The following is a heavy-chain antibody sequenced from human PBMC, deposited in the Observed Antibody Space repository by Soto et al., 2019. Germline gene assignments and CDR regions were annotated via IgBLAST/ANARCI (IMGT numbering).Heavy chain of an antibody. J-gene: IGHJ5*02. V-gene: IGHV3-33*01. CDR2: IWYDGSNK. Sequence: GGSLRLSCAASGFTFSSYGMHWVRQAPGKGLEWVAVIWYDGSNKYYADSVKGRFTISRDNSKNTLYLQMNSLRAEDTAVYYCAREITDDYTNWFDPWGQGTLVTVSS. D-gene: IGHD4-4*01. CDR1: GFTFSSYG. CDR3: AREITDDYTNWFDP.